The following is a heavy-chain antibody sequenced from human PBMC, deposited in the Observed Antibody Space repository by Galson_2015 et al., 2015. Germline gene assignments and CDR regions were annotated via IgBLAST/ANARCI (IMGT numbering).Heavy chain of an antibody. CDR1: GGSISSGGFY. D-gene: IGHD3-3*01. CDR2: ISYSGST. Sequence: TLSLTCTVSGGSISSGGFYWSWIRQHPGKGLEWIGYISYSGSTYYNPSLKSRATISVDTSKTQFSLRLSSVTAADSAVYYCARVRFLEWLSFDYGGQGTLVTVSS. V-gene: IGHV4-31*03. J-gene: IGHJ4*02. CDR3: ARVRFLEWLSFDY.